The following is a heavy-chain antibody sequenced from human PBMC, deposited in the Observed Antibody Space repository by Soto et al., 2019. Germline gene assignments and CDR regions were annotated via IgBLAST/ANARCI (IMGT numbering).Heavy chain of an antibody. J-gene: IGHJ4*02. CDR2: ISGSGGST. D-gene: IGHD2-15*01. Sequence: EVQLLESGGGLVQPGGSLRLSCAASGFTFSSYAMSWVHQAPGKGLEWVSAISGSGGSTYYADSVKGRFTISRDNSKNTLYLQMNSLRAEDTAVYYCAKTGGRTPWTYYFDYWGQGTLVTVSS. CDR3: AKTGGRTPWTYYFDY. V-gene: IGHV3-23*01. CDR1: GFTFSSYA.